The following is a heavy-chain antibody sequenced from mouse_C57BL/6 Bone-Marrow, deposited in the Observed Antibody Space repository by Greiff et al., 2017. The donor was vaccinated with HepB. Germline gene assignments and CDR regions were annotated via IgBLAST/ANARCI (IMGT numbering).Heavy chain of an antibody. Sequence: EVKLKESGGDLVKPGGSLKLSCAASGFTFSSYGMSWVRQTPDKRLEWVATISSGGSYTYYPDSVKGRFTISRDNAKNTLYLQMSSLKSEDTAMYYCARPGGYPFDYWGQGTTLTVSS. V-gene: IGHV5-6*01. J-gene: IGHJ2*01. D-gene: IGHD2-2*01. CDR3: ARPGGYPFDY. CDR1: GFTFSSYG. CDR2: ISSGGSYT.